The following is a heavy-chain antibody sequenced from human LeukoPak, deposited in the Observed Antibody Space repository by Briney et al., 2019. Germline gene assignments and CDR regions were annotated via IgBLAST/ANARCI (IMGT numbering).Heavy chain of an antibody. CDR3: AKDDAWLRFGE. V-gene: IGHV3-23*01. D-gene: IGHD3-10*01. CDR1: GFTFSSYA. Sequence: GGSLRLSCAASGFTFSSYAMSWVRRAPGQGLEWVSAISGSGGSTYYADSVKGRFTISRDNSKNTLYLQMSSLRAEDTAVYYCAKDDAWLRFGEWSQGTLVTVSS. CDR2: ISGSGGST. J-gene: IGHJ4*02.